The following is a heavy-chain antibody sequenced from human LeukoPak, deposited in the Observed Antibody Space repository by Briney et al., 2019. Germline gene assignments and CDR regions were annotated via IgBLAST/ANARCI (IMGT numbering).Heavy chain of an antibody. CDR2: IYYSGTT. V-gene: IGHV4-59*01. J-gene: IGHJ4*02. CDR3: ARGVYIAAAQYGY. CDR1: GGSISSYY. D-gene: IGHD6-13*01. Sequence: PSETLSLTCTVSGGSISSYYWSWIRQPPGKGLEWIGYIYYSGTTNYNPSLKSRVTISVDTPKNQFSLKLSSVTAADTAVCYCARGVYIAAAQYGYWGQGTLVTVSS.